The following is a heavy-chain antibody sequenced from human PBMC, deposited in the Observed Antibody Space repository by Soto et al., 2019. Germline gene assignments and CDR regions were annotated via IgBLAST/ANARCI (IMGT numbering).Heavy chain of an antibody. V-gene: IGHV5-51*01. CDR3: ARLDRYYYYYGMDF. CDR2: IYPCDSDT. CDR1: VYSFTSYC. D-gene: IGHD1-20*01. J-gene: IGHJ6*02. Sequence: PGESLKISCKGSVYSFTSYCIGWLRQMPVKGLEWMGIIYPCDSDTRYSPSFQGQVTISADKSISTAYLQWSSLKASDTAMYYCARLDRYYYYYGMDFWGQGTTVTVSS.